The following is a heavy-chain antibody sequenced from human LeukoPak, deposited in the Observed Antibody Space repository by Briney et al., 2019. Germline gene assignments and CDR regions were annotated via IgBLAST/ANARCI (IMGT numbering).Heavy chain of an antibody. D-gene: IGHD5-24*01. J-gene: IGHJ3*02. CDR3: ARDFGMFTISHGDAFAI. V-gene: IGHV1-18*01. CDR1: GYTCDNYG. CDR2: ISAYDGNR. Sequence: ASVKVSCKASGYTCDNYGISWVRQAPGQGLEWMGWISAYDGNRNYANKLQGRVTMTTDASTSTAFMELRSLTSDDTAVYFCARDFGMFTISHGDAFAIWGQGTVVTVSS.